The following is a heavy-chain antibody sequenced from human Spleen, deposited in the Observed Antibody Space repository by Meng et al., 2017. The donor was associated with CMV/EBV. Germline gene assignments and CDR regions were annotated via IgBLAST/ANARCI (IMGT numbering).Heavy chain of an antibody. Sequence: GGSLRLSCAASGFTFDHYGMSWVRQAPGKGLEWVSVISGSGDITYYADSVKGRFTISRDNSNNTLFLQMNSLRAEDTAVYYCAKGGSSTPEDVWGQGTTVTVSS. V-gene: IGHV3-23*01. CDR2: ISGSGDIT. CDR3: AKGGSSTPEDV. CDR1: GFTFDHYG. D-gene: IGHD6-13*01. J-gene: IGHJ6*02.